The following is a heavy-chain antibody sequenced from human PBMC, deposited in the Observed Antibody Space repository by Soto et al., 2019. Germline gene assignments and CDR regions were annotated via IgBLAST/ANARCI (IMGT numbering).Heavy chain of an antibody. CDR2: IYYSGST. CDR1: GGSISSGDYY. Sequence: SETLSLTCTVSGGSISSGDYYWSWIRQPPGKGLEWIGYIYYSGSTYYNPSLKSRVTISVDTSKNQFSLKLSSVTATDTAVYYCARAKGFPYYYYGMDVWGQGTTVTVSS. J-gene: IGHJ6*02. V-gene: IGHV4-30-4*01. D-gene: IGHD3-10*01. CDR3: ARAKGFPYYYYGMDV.